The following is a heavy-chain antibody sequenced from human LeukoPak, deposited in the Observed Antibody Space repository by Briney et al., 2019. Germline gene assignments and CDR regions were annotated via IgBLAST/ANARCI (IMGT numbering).Heavy chain of an antibody. V-gene: IGHV1-69*04. Sequence: SVKVCCKASGGTFSSYAISWVRQAPGQGLEWMGRIIPILGIANYAQKFQGRVTITADKSTSTAYMELSSLRSEDTAVYYCARVVDKARRHWFDPWGQGTLVTVSS. CDR3: ARVVDKARRHWFDP. CDR2: IIPILGIA. CDR1: GGTFSSYA. D-gene: IGHD5-18*01. J-gene: IGHJ5*02.